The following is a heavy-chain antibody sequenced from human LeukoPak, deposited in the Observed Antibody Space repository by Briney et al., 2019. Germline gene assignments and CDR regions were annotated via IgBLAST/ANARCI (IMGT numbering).Heavy chain of an antibody. CDR3: AREELRFLEDAFDI. D-gene: IGHD3-3*01. V-gene: IGHV4-4*07. J-gene: IGHJ3*02. CDR2: IYTSGST. Sequence: PSETLSLTCSVSGGSINNYYWNWIRQPPGKGLEWIGRIYTSGSTNYNPSLKSRVTMSVDTSKNQFSLKLSSVTAADTAVYYCAREELRFLEDAFDIWGQGTMVTVSS. CDR1: GGSINNYY.